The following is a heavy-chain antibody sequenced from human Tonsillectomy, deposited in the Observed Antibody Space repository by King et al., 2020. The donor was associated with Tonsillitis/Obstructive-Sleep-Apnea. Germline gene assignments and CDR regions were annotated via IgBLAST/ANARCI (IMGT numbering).Heavy chain of an antibody. CDR3: ATTDFSYDSSGYYPLNY. V-gene: IGHV4-59*08. Sequence: QLQESGPGLVKLSETLSLICTVSGGSIRSYYWNWIRQPPGKGLEWIGYLYYSGSTNYNPSLKGRVTISVDTSKRQFSLKLSSVTAADTAVYYCATTDFSYDSSGYYPLNYWGQGTLVTVSS. J-gene: IGHJ4*02. CDR2: LYYSGST. D-gene: IGHD3-22*01. CDR1: GGSIRSYY.